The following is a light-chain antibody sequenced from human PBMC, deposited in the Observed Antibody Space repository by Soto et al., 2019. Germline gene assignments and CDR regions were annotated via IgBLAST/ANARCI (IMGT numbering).Light chain of an antibody. CDR2: GAY. Sequence: DIQMTQSPSTMSASVGDRVTITCRASQGISHYLAWFQQRPGKVPKRLIYGAYTLESGVPSRFSGSGSGTEFTLTISSLQPEDFATYYCLQHNCYPLSFGGGTKVEMK. CDR3: LQHNCYPLS. J-gene: IGKJ4*01. CDR1: QGISHY. V-gene: IGKV1-17*03.